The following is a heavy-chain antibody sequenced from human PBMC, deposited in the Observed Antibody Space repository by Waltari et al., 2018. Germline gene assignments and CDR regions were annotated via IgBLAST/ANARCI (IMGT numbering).Heavy chain of an antibody. V-gene: IGHV4-39*07. Sequence: QLQLQESGPGLVKPSETLSLTCTVSGGSISSSSYYWGWIRQPPGKGLEWIGSIYYSGSTYYNPSLKSRVTISVDTSKNQYSLKLSSGPAADTAVYYCARDRGRGWTEYFQHWGQGTLVTVSS. J-gene: IGHJ1*01. CDR2: IYYSGST. D-gene: IGHD6-19*01. CDR1: GGSISSSSYY. CDR3: ARDRGRGWTEYFQH.